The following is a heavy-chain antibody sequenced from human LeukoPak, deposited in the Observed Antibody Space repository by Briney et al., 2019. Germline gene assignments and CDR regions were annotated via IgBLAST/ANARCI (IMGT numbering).Heavy chain of an antibody. J-gene: IGHJ5*02. Sequence: AASVKVSCKASGYTFTSYGISWVRQAPGQGLEWMGWISAYNGNTNYAQKLQGRVTMTTDTSTSTAYMERRSLRSDDTAVYYCARASHGIAAASWFDPWGQGTLVTVSS. CDR1: GYTFTSYG. CDR3: ARASHGIAAASWFDP. D-gene: IGHD6-13*01. V-gene: IGHV1-18*01. CDR2: ISAYNGNT.